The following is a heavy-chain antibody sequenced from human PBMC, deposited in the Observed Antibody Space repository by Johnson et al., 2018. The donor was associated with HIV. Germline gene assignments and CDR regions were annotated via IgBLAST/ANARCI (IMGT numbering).Heavy chain of an antibody. CDR3: ARSDITMVRGGAFDI. Sequence: MQLVESGGGLVQPGGSLRLSCAASGFTFSSYWMSWVRQAPGKGLEWVANINQDGSDKYYVDSVKGRFTISRDNAKNSLYLQMNSLRAEDTAVYYCARSDITMVRGGAFDIWGQGTMVTVSS. V-gene: IGHV3-7*01. CDR1: GFTFSSYW. D-gene: IGHD3-10*01. CDR2: INQDGSDK. J-gene: IGHJ3*02.